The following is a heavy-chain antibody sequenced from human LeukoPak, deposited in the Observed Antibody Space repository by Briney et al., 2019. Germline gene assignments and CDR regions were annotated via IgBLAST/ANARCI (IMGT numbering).Heavy chain of an antibody. CDR2: INHSGST. J-gene: IGHJ6*02. D-gene: IGHD3-22*01. CDR3: SPRAGHYYDSSGYYYYGMDV. Sequence: SETLSLTCAVYGGSFSGYYWSWLRQPPGKGLKWIGEINHSGSTNYNPFLNSGITISVATSNKQFSLKLSSVPAADTAVYYCSPRAGHYYDSSGYYYYGMDVWGQGTTVTVSS. CDR1: GGSFSGYY. V-gene: IGHV4-34*01.